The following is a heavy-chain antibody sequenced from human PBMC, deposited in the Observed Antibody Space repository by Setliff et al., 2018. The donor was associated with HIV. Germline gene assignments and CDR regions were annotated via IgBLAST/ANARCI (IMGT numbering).Heavy chain of an antibody. CDR1: GGSISSNNYY. CDR2: IYYSGST. Sequence: SETLSLTCTVSGGSISSNNYYWGWIRQPPGKGLEWIASIYYSGSTYYNPSLKSRITISVDTSKNQFSLRLTSVTAADTAVYYCATCRHRPSNWFDPWGQGTVVTVSS. V-gene: IGHV4-39*07. J-gene: IGHJ5*02. CDR3: ATCRHRPSNWFDP.